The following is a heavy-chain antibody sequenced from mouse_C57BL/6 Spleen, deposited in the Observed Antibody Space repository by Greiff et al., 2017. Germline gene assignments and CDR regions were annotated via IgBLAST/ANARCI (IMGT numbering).Heavy chain of an antibody. Sequence: VQLQQSGAELVRPGASVKLSCKASGYTFTDYYINWVKQRPGQGLEWIARIYPGSGNTYYNEKFKGKATLTAEKSSSTAYMQLSSLTSEDSAVYFCAREGDYYGSSYVGYYAMDYWGQGTSVTVSS. J-gene: IGHJ4*01. D-gene: IGHD1-1*01. CDR2: IYPGSGNT. CDR3: AREGDYYGSSYVGYYAMDY. CDR1: GYTFTDYY. V-gene: IGHV1-76*01.